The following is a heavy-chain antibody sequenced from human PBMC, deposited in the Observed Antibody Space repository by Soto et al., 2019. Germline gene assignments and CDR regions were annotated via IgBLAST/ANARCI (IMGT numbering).Heavy chain of an antibody. V-gene: IGHV3-23*01. CDR2: ISGSGDTT. Sequence: GGSLRLSCAASGFTFFTYAMSWVRQAPGKGLEWVSTISGSGDTTYYADSVKGRFTISRDQSKSTLYLQMNSLRAEDTAVYYCAKDFGTEVPEYFQHWGQGTLVTVSS. J-gene: IGHJ1*01. D-gene: IGHD3-3*01. CDR3: AKDFGTEVPEYFQH. CDR1: GFTFFTYA.